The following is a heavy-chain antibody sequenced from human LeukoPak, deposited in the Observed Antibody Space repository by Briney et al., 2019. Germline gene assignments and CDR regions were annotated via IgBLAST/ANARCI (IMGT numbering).Heavy chain of an antibody. J-gene: IGHJ1*01. Sequence: ASVRVSCKASGYTFTAYYIHWVRQAPGQGLQWMGWINPNSGGTNYAQKFQGRATMTRDTSISTAYMELSRLRSDDTAVYYCARDLPGYYSTSGSRPFRHWGQGTLVTVSS. CDR1: GYTFTAYY. D-gene: IGHD2-15*01. CDR2: INPNSGGT. V-gene: IGHV1-2*02. CDR3: ARDLPGYYSTSGSRPFRH.